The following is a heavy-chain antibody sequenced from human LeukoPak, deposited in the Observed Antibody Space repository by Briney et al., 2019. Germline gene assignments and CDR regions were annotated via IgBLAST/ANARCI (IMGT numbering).Heavy chain of an antibody. V-gene: IGHV3-11*01. CDR2: ISSSGSTI. CDR1: GFTFSDYY. Sequence: GGSLRPSCAASGFTFSDYYMSWIRQAPGKGLEWVSYISSSGSTIYYADSVKGRFTISRDNAKNSLYLQMNSLRAEDTAVYYCARDRSSGWYRRDYGMDVWGQGTTVTVSS. J-gene: IGHJ6*02. D-gene: IGHD6-19*01. CDR3: ARDRSSGWYRRDYGMDV.